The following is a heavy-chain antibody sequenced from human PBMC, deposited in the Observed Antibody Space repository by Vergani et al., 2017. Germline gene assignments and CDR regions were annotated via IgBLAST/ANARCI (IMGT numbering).Heavy chain of an antibody. CDR2: ISYDGSNK. D-gene: IGHD3-22*01. CDR3: ARDSPKYYYDSSGYPDDY. Sequence: QVQLVESGGGVVQPGRSLRLSCAASGFTFSSYGMHWVRQAPGKGLEWVAVISYDGSNKYYADSVKGRFTISRDNAKNSLYLQMNSLRAEDTAVYYCARDSPKYYYDSSGYPDDYWGQGTLVTVSS. CDR1: GFTFSSYG. J-gene: IGHJ4*02. V-gene: IGHV3-30*03.